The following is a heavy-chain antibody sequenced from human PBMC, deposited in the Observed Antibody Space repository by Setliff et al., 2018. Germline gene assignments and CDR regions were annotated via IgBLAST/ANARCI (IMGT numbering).Heavy chain of an antibody. CDR2: MWSDGTKK. V-gene: IGHV3-33*08. CDR3: ARDIDTTSHYGMFDY. J-gene: IGHJ4*02. D-gene: IGHD3-9*01. CDR1: GFTFSSYA. Sequence: GGSLRLSCAASGFTFSSYAQHWVRQAPGKGLEWVAVMWSDGTKKYYADSVKGRFTVSRDISRNTVFLDMNSLRAEDTAVYHCARDIDTTSHYGMFDYWGQGALVTVSS.